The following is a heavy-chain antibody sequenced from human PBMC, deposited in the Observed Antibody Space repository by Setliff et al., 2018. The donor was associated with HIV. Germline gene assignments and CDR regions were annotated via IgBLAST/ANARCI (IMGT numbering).Heavy chain of an antibody. D-gene: IGHD6-13*01. CDR2: IYHSGST. V-gene: IGHV4-30-4*01. CDR1: GGSITNYY. Sequence: PSETLSLTCTVSGGSITNYYWSWIRQPPGKGLEWIGYIYHSGSTHYNPSLNSRVAFSVDTSKNQFSLKLYSVTVADTAFYYCARADSSSWFFATFDIWGQGTMVTVSS. J-gene: IGHJ3*02. CDR3: ARADSSSWFFATFDI.